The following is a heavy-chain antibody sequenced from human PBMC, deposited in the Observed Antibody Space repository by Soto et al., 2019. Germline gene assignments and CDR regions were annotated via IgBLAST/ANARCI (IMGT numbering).Heavy chain of an antibody. V-gene: IGHV4-31*03. Sequence: TCTVSGGSISSGGYYWSWIRQHPGKGLEWIGYIYYSGSTYYNPSLKSRVTISVDTSKNQFSLKLSSVTAADTAVYYCARDNNGDYYYGMDVWGQGTTVTVSS. J-gene: IGHJ6*02. CDR3: ARDNNGDYYYGMDV. CDR1: GGSISSGGYY. D-gene: IGHD4-17*01. CDR2: IYYSGST.